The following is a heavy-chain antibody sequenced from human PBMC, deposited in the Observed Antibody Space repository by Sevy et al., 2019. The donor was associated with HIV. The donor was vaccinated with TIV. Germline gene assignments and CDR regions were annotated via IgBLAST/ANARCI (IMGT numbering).Heavy chain of an antibody. CDR1: RYDFSGYH. J-gene: IGHJ4*02. Sequence: ASVKVSCKASRYDFSGYHMHWIRRAPGQGPEWMGWINLDSGDTRYAQKFEGRVSMTRDTFTNTAYLGLTSLTTDDTAVYYCAGEGSLRFDHWGQGTQVTVSS. CDR2: INLDSGDT. V-gene: IGHV1-2*02. CDR3: AGEGSLRFDH.